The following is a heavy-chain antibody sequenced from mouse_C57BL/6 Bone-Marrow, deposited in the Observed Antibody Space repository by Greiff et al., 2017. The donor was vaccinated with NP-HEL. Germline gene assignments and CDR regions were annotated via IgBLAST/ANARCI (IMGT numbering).Heavy chain of an antibody. V-gene: IGHV5-12*01. J-gene: IGHJ4*01. Sequence: EVKLLESGGGLVQPGGSLKLSCAASGFTFSDYYMYWVRQTPEKRLEWVAYISNGGGSTYYPDTVKGRFTISRDNAKNTLYLQMSRLKSEDTAMYYCARHPRLRSYAMDYWGQGTSVTVSS. CDR2: ISNGGGST. CDR3: ARHPRLRSYAMDY. CDR1: GFTFSDYY. D-gene: IGHD1-1*01.